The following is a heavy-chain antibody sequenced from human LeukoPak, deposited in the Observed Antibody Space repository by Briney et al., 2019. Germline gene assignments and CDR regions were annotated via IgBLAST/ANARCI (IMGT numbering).Heavy chain of an antibody. D-gene: IGHD5-12*01. CDR3: ARNLARTGDFDD. CDR2: MNPNSGST. Sequence: GATVTVSCKASGYSFIRYDINWVRQATGQGLKWLGWMNPNSGSTGYAQNFQGRVSMTRDTSISTAYMELTNLGSDDTAVYYCARNLARTGDFDDWGQGTLVTVSS. V-gene: IGHV1-8*01. J-gene: IGHJ5*02. CDR1: GYSFIRYD.